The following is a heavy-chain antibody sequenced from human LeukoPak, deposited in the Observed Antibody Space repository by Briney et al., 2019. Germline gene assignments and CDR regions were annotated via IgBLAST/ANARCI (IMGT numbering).Heavy chain of an antibody. Sequence: PGGSLRLSCAASGFTFSSYAMHWVRQAPGKGLEWVAVISYDGSNKYYADSVKGRFTISRDNSKNTLYLQMNSLRAEDTAVYYCARVWIGVPAAIPNWFDPWGQGTLVTVSS. J-gene: IGHJ5*02. D-gene: IGHD2-2*02. CDR2: ISYDGSNK. CDR1: GFTFSSYA. V-gene: IGHV3-30-3*01. CDR3: ARVWIGVPAAIPNWFDP.